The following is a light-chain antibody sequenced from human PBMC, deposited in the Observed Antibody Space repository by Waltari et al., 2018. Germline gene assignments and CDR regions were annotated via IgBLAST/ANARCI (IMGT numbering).Light chain of an antibody. J-gene: IGLJ3*02. CDR2: TPD. CDR3: ASWDGRLNGVV. Sequence: QSVLTQPPSASGTPGQRATIPCSGSTSHIGLDTVNWYQQLPGAAPTLLIHTPDQRPSGVPDRFSGSKSGTSASLAISGLQSEDEADYFCASWDGRLNGVVFGGGTKLTVL. CDR1: TSHIGLDT. V-gene: IGLV1-44*01.